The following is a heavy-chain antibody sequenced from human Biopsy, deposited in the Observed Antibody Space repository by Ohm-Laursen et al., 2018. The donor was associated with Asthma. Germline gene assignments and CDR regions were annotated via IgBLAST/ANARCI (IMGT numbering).Heavy chain of an antibody. CDR3: ARAQDYYDSRGYYRSFDY. CDR1: YGSITSGGYY. V-gene: IGHV4-31*03. Sequence: TLSLTFTVSYGSITSGGYYWTWIRQHPGKGLEWIGFIYYSGSTYYNPSLKSRVSISIDTSKNQFSLKLGSVTAADTAVYYCARAQDYYDSRGYYRSFDYWGQGTLVTVSS. D-gene: IGHD3-22*01. CDR2: IYYSGST. J-gene: IGHJ4*02.